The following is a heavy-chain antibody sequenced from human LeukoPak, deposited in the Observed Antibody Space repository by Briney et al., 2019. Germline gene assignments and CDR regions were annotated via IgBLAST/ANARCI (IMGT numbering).Heavy chain of an antibody. CDR2: IYYSGST. J-gene: IGHJ6*02. V-gene: IGHV4-59*01. CDR1: GGSISSYY. CDR3: AGVPGIYYYYGMDV. D-gene: IGHD3-10*01. Sequence: SETLSLTCTVSGGSISSYYWSWIRQLPGKGLEWIGYIYYSGSTNYNPSLKSRVTISVDTSKNQFSLKLSSVTAADTAVYYCAGVPGIYYYYGMDVWGQGTTVTVSS.